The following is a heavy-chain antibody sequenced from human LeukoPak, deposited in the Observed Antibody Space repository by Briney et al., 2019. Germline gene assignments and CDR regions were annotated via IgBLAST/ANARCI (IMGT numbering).Heavy chain of an antibody. V-gene: IGHV4-34*01. Sequence: SETLSLTCTVSGASMSTSYWSWIRQPPGKGLEWIGEINHSGSTNYNPSLKSRVTISVDTSKNQFSLKLSSVTAAYTAVYYCARGYFTDYDFWSGYFGTLNDYWGQGTLVTVSS. CDR1: GASMSTSY. J-gene: IGHJ4*02. CDR2: INHSGST. CDR3: ARGYFTDYDFWSGYFGTLNDY. D-gene: IGHD3-3*01.